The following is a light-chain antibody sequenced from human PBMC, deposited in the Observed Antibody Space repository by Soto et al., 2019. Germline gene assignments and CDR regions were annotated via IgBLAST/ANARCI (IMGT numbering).Light chain of an antibody. V-gene: IGKV1-5*01. J-gene: IGKJ1*01. Sequence: DIPITQASFTLSAFGGDRVTITFRASQSISGWLAWYQQKPGKAPKLLIYDASSLESGVPSRFSGSGSGTEFTLTISSLQDDDVATYCCQQYYSYGTFGQGTKVDIK. CDR1: QSISGW. CDR2: DAS. CDR3: QQYYSYGT.